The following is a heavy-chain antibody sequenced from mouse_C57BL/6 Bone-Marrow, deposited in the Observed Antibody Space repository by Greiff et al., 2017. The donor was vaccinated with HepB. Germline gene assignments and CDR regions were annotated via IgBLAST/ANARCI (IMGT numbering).Heavy chain of an antibody. CDR3: ARHYYGSSYVGWYFDV. V-gene: IGHV1-69*01. D-gene: IGHD1-1*01. CDR2: IDPSDSYT. Sequence: QVQLQQPGAELVMPGASVKLSCKASGYTFTSYWMHWVKQRPGQGLEWIGEIDPSDSYTNYNQKFKGKSTLTVYKSSSTAYMQLSSLTSEDSAVYYCARHYYGSSYVGWYFDVWGTGTTVTVSS. CDR1: GYTFTSYW. J-gene: IGHJ1*03.